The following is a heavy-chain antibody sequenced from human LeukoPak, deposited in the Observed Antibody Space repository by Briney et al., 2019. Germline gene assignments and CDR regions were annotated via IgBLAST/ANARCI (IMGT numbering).Heavy chain of an antibody. J-gene: IGHJ4*02. Sequence: KPSETLSLTCTVSGGSISSYYWSWVRQLPGKGLEWIGDFYNSGNTNYNPSLKSRVTMSVDTSQNRFSLKLSSVTAADTAVYYCARSPRWLYFDYWGQGTLVTVSS. V-gene: IGHV4-59*01. D-gene: IGHD5-12*01. CDR1: GGSISSYY. CDR2: FYNSGNT. CDR3: ARSPRWLYFDY.